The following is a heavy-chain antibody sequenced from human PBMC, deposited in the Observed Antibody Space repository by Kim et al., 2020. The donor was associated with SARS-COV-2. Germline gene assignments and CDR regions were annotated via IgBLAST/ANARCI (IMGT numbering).Heavy chain of an antibody. CDR2: INHSGST. V-gene: IGHV4-34*01. D-gene: IGHD4-17*01. Sequence: SETLSLTCAVYGGSFSGYYWSWIRQPPGKGLEWIGEINHSGSTNYNPSLKSRVTISVDTSKNQFSLKLSSVTAADTAVYYCARANHAVTHWNYYYYYGMDVWGQGTTVTVSS. J-gene: IGHJ6*02. CDR1: GGSFSGYY. CDR3: ARANHAVTHWNYYYYYGMDV.